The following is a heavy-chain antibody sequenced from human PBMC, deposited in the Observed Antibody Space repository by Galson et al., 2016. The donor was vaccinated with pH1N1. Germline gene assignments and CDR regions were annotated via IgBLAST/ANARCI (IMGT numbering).Heavy chain of an antibody. D-gene: IGHD2/OR15-2a*01. Sequence: SLRLSCAASGFTFSSYWMTWVRQAPGKGLEWVANIKQDGTEKYYVDSVKGRFTISRDNAKSSLYLQMNSLRAEDTAVYYCAREGAYLDTYYYYYYGMDVWGQGTTVTVSS. V-gene: IGHV3-7*01. CDR1: GFTFSSYW. J-gene: IGHJ6*02. CDR3: AREGAYLDTYYYYYYGMDV. CDR2: IKQDGTEK.